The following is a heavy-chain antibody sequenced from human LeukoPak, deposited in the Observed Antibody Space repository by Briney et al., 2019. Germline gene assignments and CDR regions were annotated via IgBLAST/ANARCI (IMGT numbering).Heavy chain of an antibody. J-gene: IGHJ5*02. CDR3: ARLLATGTARRP. CDR2: IIPILGIA. CDR1: GSTLSRYA. Sequence: GAPVRPSCTPSGSTLSRYAISCVRRAPGPGLEWMGRIIPILGIANYAQKFQGRVTITADKSTSTAYMELSSLRSEDTAVYYCARLLATGTARRPWGQGTLVTVSS. V-gene: IGHV1-69*04. D-gene: IGHD1-14*01.